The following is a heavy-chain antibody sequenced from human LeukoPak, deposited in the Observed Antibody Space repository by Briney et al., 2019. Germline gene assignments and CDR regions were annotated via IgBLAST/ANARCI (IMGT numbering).Heavy chain of an antibody. CDR3: GRDSRSYERSGYYHFDY. CDR2: INHSGST. V-gene: IGHV4-34*01. Sequence: SETLSLTCAVYGGSFSGYYWSWIRQPPGKGLEWIGEINHSGSTNYNPSLKSRVTISVDTSKNQFSLKLSSVTAADTAVYYCGRDSRSYERSGYYHFDYWGQGSLVTVSS. J-gene: IGHJ4*02. CDR1: GGSFSGYY. D-gene: IGHD3-22*01.